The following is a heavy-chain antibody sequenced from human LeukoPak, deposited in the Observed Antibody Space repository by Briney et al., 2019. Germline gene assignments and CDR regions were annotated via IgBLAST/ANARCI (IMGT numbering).Heavy chain of an antibody. Sequence: PSETLSLTCTVPGDSISSGSYYWRWIRQPAGKGLEWIGRIYTSGSTNYNPSLKSRVNISVDTSKNQFSLKLSSVTAADTAVYYCARVVPGYCSSTSCYDVDAFDIWGQGTMVTVSS. J-gene: IGHJ3*02. CDR1: GDSISSGSYY. CDR2: IYTSGST. D-gene: IGHD2-2*01. V-gene: IGHV4-61*02. CDR3: ARVVPGYCSSTSCYDVDAFDI.